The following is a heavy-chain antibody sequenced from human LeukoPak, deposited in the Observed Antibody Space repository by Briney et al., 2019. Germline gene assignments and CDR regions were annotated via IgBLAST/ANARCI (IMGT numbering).Heavy chain of an antibody. J-gene: IGHJ3*02. V-gene: IGHV4-34*01. Sequence: PSETLSLTCAVYGGSFSGYYWSWIRQPPGKGLEWIGEINHSGSTNYNPSLKSRVTISVDTSKNQFSLKLSSVTAADTAVYYCARGLGMEDWVAFDIWGQGTMVTVSS. D-gene: IGHD1-1*01. CDR2: INHSGST. CDR3: ARGLGMEDWVAFDI. CDR1: GGSFSGYY.